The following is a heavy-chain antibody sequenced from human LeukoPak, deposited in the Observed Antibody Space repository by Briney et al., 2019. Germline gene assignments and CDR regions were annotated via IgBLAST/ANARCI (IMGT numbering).Heavy chain of an antibody. CDR2: ISYDGSNK. D-gene: IGHD6-13*01. J-gene: IGHJ4*02. V-gene: IGHV3-30*03. Sequence: QPGGSLRLSCAASGFTFSSYGMHWVRQAPGKGLEWVAVISYDGSNKYYADSVKGRFTISRDNSKNTLYLQMNSLRAEDTAVYYCARDSQAVGTDFDYWGQGTLVTVSS. CDR3: ARDSQAVGTDFDY. CDR1: GFTFSSYG.